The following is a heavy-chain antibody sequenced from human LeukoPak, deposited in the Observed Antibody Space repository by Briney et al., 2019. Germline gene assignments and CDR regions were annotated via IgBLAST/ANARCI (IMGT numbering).Heavy chain of an antibody. CDR2: INHSGST. CDR3: ARSRHVWGTCFDY. CDR1: GGSISSSSFY. V-gene: IGHV4-39*07. Sequence: SETLSLTCSVSGGSISSSSFYWSWIRQPPGTGLEWIGEINHSGSTNYNPSLKSRVTISVDTSKNQFSLKLSSVTAADTAVYYCARSRHVWGTCFDYWGQGTLVTVSS. J-gene: IGHJ4*02. D-gene: IGHD3-16*01.